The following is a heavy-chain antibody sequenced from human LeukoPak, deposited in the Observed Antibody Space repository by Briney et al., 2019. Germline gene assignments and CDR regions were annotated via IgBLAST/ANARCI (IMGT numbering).Heavy chain of an antibody. CDR3: AKGPGFYFDY. J-gene: IGHJ4*02. CDR1: GFTFSSYG. CDR2: IRYDGSDK. V-gene: IGHV3-30*02. Sequence: GGSLRLSCAASGFTFSSYGMHWVRQAPGKGLEWVAFIRYDGSDKYYADSVKGRFTISRDNSKNTLYLQMNSLRAEDTAVYYCAKGPGFYFDYWGQGTMVTVSS.